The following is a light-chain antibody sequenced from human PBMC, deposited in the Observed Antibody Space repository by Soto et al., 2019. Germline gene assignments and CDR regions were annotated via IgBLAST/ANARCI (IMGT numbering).Light chain of an antibody. V-gene: IGLV1-40*01. CDR2: DNN. CDR3: QSDHSSLSGSEV. CDR1: SANIGAGYH. J-gene: IGLJ2*01. Sequence: QSVLTQPPSVSGAPGQRVTISCTGSSANIGAGYHVHWYQQLPGTAPKLLIFDNNNRPSGVPDRFSGSKSGTSASLAITGLQAEDEADYYCQSDHSSLSGSEVFGGGTKLTVL.